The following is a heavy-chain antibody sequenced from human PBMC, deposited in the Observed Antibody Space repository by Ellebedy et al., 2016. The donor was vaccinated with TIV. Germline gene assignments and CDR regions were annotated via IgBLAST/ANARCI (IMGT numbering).Heavy chain of an antibody. V-gene: IGHV3-23*01. J-gene: IGHJ5*02. D-gene: IGHD3-10*01. CDR2: ISGSGGST. CDR3: ARERNYYGSGRDATSTPWFDP. Sequence: GGSLRLXXAASGFTFSSYAMSWVRQAPGKGLEWVSAISGSGGSTYYADSVKGRFTISRDNSKNTLYLQMNSLRAEDTAVYYCARERNYYGSGRDATSTPWFDPWGQGTLVTVSS. CDR1: GFTFSSYA.